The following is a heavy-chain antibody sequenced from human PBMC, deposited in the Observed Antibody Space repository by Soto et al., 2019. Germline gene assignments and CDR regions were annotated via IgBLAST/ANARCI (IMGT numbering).Heavy chain of an antibody. J-gene: IGHJ6*02. D-gene: IGHD1-26*01. V-gene: IGHV4-4*07. CDR2: IYTSGST. CDR1: GGSISSYY. CDR3: ARLLSSTRIVGATVYGMDV. Sequence: SETLSLTCTVSGGSISSYYWSWIRQPAGKGLEWIGRIYTSGSTNYNPSLKSRVTMSVGTSKNQFSLKLSSVTAADTAVYYCARLLSSTRIVGATVYGMDVWGQGTTVTVS.